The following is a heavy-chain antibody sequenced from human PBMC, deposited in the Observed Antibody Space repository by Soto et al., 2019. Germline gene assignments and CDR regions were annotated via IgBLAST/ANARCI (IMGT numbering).Heavy chain of an antibody. Sequence: QVQLQESGPGLVKPSETLSLTCTVSGGSISFYNWNWIRQSPAKGLEWIGYIYHSGRTNYNPSLKSRVTISVDTSKNQFSLQLNSVTAADTAVYYCAKGYSTTYGDSFDVWGQGALVSVSP. D-gene: IGHD2-2*01. CDR2: IYHSGRT. CDR3: AKGYSTTYGDSFDV. V-gene: IGHV4-59*01. CDR1: GGSISFYN. J-gene: IGHJ3*01.